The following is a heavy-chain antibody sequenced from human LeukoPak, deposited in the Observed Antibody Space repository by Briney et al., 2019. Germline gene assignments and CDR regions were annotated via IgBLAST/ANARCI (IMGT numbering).Heavy chain of an antibody. J-gene: IGHJ6*03. V-gene: IGHV3-11*01. CDR2: ISSSGSTI. Sequence: GGSLRLSCAASGFTFSDYYMSWVRQAPGKGLEWVSYISSSGSTIYYADSVKGRFTISRDNAKNSLYLQMNSLRAEDTAVYYCARWRNYYYMDVWGKGTTVTISS. CDR1: GFTFSDYY. CDR3: ARWRNYYYMDV.